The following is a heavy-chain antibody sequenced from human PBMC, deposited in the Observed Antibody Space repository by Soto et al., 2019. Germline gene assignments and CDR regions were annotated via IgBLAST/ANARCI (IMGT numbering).Heavy chain of an antibody. J-gene: IGHJ6*02. CDR3: PQSTVVRGLTRGSSDHDGLNV. Sequence: ESGPTLVNPTHPLTLTCTFSGFSLSTSGMCVSWIRQPPGKALEWLAAIDWNDDKYYSTSLQTRLTISQDTPKNQVALTVINMDPVDIGTYYCPQSTVVRGLTRGSSDHDGLNVWGDVTTVTFSS. CDR1: GFSLSTSGMC. CDR2: IDWNDDK. D-gene: IGHD3-10*01. V-gene: IGHV2-70*01.